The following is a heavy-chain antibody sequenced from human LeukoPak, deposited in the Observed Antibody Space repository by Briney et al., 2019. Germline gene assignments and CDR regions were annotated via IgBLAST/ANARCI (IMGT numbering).Heavy chain of an antibody. CDR3: AGLSYYDFWSGYYKGAIDY. Sequence: SETLSLTCAVYGGSFSGYYWSWIRQPPGKGLEWIGEINHSGSTNYNPSLKSRVTISVDTSKNQFSLKLSSVTAADTAVYYCAGLSYYDFWSGYYKGAIDYWGQGTLVTVSS. V-gene: IGHV4-34*01. CDR2: INHSGST. D-gene: IGHD3-3*01. J-gene: IGHJ4*02. CDR1: GGSFSGYY.